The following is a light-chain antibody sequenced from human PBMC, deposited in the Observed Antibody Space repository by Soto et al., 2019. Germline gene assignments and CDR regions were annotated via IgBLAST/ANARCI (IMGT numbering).Light chain of an antibody. CDR3: LQDYNYPLT. CDR2: GAS. CDR1: LGIRND. V-gene: IGKV1-6*02. J-gene: IGKJ4*01. Sequence: AIQLTQSPSALSASVGDRVTITCRASLGIRNDLGWYQQKPGEAPRLLVYGASTLQSGVPSRFSGSGSGTEFTLTISSLQLEDFGTYYCLQDYNYPLTFGGGTRREI.